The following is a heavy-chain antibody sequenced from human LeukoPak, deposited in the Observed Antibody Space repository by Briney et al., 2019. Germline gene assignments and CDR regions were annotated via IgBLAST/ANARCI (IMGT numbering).Heavy chain of an antibody. CDR2: ISGSGGST. CDR1: GFTFSSYA. CDR3: VSLQLLCFDY. D-gene: IGHD2-2*01. Sequence: GGSLRLSCAASGFTFSSYAMSWVRQAPGKGLEWVSAISGSGGSTYYADSVKGRFTISRDNSKNTLYPQMNSLRAEDTAVYYCVSLQLLCFDYWGQGTLVTVSS. J-gene: IGHJ4*02. V-gene: IGHV3-23*01.